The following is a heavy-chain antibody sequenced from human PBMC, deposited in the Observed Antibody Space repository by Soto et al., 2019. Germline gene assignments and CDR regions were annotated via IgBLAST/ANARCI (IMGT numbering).Heavy chain of an antibody. V-gene: IGHV3-7*05. CDR3: ARDSTFHSGWGSFFQH. D-gene: IGHD6-19*01. CDR2: IKQDGSEK. J-gene: IGHJ1*01. Sequence: GGSLRLSCASSGFTFSSYWMIWVRQAPGKGLEWVANIKQDGSEKYYVDSVKGRFTISRDNAKNSLYLQMNSLRAEDTAVYYCARDSTFHSGWGSFFQHWGQGTLVTVSS. CDR1: GFTFSSYW.